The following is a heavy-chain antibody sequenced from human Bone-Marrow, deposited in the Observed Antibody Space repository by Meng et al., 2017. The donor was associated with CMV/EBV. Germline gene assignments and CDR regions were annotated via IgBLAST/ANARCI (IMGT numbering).Heavy chain of an antibody. J-gene: IGHJ5*02. CDR1: GGSISSYY. D-gene: IGHD6-19*01. V-gene: IGHV4-39*01. CDR3: ARHASGWYRGNWFDP. CDR2: IYYSGST. Sequence: GSLRLSCTVSGGSISSYYWGWIRQPPGKGLEWIGSIYYSGSTYYNPSLKSRVTISVDTSKNQFSLKLSSVTAADTAVYYCARHASGWYRGNWFDPWGQGTLVTVSS.